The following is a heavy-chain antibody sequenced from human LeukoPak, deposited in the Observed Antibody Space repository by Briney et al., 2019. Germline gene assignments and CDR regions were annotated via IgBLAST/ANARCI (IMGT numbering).Heavy chain of an antibody. Sequence: SVKVSCKASGGTFSSYAISWVRQAPGQGLEWMGGIIPIFGTANYAQKFQGRVTITADESTSTAYMELSSLRSEDTAVYYCARDSVVPAARFVIYYYYYMDVWGKGTTVTVSS. CDR2: IIPIFGTA. D-gene: IGHD2-2*01. J-gene: IGHJ6*03. CDR1: GGTFSSYA. V-gene: IGHV1-69*13. CDR3: ARDSVVPAARFVIYYYYYMDV.